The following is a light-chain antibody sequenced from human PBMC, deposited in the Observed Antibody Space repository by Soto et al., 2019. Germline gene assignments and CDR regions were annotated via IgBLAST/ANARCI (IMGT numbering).Light chain of an antibody. J-gene: IGKJ1*01. V-gene: IGKV3-20*01. CDR3: QLYGTSPKP. CDR2: AAS. CDR1: QTVSSNY. Sequence: EIVLTQSPGTLSLSPGERPTLSCRASQTVSSNYLAWYQQKPGQAPRLLLYAASTWATGIPDRFSGSGSGTDVTLSVSRLEPEDLAVCYCQLYGTSPKPFGQGTKVEIK.